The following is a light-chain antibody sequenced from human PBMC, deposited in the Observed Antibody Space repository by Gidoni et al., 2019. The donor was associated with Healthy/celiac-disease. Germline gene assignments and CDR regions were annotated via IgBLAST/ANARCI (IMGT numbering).Light chain of an antibody. J-gene: IGKJ3*01. CDR2: WAS. CDR3: QQYYSTPFT. V-gene: IGKV4-1*01. CDR1: QSVLDSSINKTY. Sequence: DIVMTQSLDSLAVSLGERATINCKSSQSVLDSSINKTYLAWYQQKPGQPPKLLIYWASTRESGVPDRFSGSGSGTDFTLTISSLQAEDVAVYYCQQYYSTPFTFGRGTKVDIK.